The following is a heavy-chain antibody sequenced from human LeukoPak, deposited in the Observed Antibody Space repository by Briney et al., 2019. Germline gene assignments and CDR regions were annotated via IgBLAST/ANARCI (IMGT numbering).Heavy chain of an antibody. CDR3: ASTNVLLWFGELSKTAYFDY. J-gene: IGHJ4*02. V-gene: IGHV4-34*01. CDR1: GGSFSGYY. CDR2: INHSGST. D-gene: IGHD3-10*01. Sequence: SESLSLTCAVYGGSFSGYYWSWIRQPPGKGLEWIGEINHSGSTNYNPSLKSRVTISVDKSKNQFSLKLSSVTAADTAVYYCASTNVLLWFGELSKTAYFDYWGQGTLVTVSS.